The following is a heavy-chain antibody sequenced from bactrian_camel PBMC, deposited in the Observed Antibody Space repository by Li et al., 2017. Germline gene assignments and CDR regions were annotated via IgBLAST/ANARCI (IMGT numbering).Heavy chain of an antibody. CDR1: GFTFSTYY. CDR3: AASLGRTYCSRALYFLTPPPEFGF. CDR2: ILSGGGKT. V-gene: IGHV3S40*01. Sequence: VQLVESGGGLVQPGGSLRLSCAASGFTFSTYYMSWVRQAPGKGLEWVSAILSGGGKTYYAYSVKDRFTVSRDNAQNTIYLQMNNLKPEDTARYYCAASLGRTYCSRALYFLTPPPEFGFRGQGTQVTVS. D-gene: IGHD1*01. J-gene: IGHJ6*01.